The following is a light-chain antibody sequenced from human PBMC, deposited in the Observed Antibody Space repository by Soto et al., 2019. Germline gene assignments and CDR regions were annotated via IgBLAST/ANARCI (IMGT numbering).Light chain of an antibody. Sequence: QSALTQPASVSGSPGQSITISCSGTSSDIGSYDHVAWYQQLPGKSPKLMIYAVYDRPSGVSDRFSGSKSGITASLTISGLQTEDEADYYCISYTDRQSYVFGTGTKVTGL. V-gene: IGLV2-14*03. CDR3: ISYTDRQSYV. CDR1: SSDIGSYDH. J-gene: IGLJ1*01. CDR2: AVY.